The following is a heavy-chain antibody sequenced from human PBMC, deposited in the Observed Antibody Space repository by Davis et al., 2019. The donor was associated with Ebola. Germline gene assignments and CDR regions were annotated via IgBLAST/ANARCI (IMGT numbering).Heavy chain of an antibody. Sequence: MPSETLSLTCAVYGGSFSGYYWSWIRQPPGKGLEWIGEINHSGSTNYNPSLKSRVTISVDTSKNQFSLKLSSVTAADTAVYYCARDATRWIQLWHMDVWGQGTTATVSS. CDR2: INHSGST. CDR3: ARDATRWIQLWHMDV. D-gene: IGHD5-18*01. CDR1: GGSFSGYY. V-gene: IGHV4-34*01. J-gene: IGHJ6*02.